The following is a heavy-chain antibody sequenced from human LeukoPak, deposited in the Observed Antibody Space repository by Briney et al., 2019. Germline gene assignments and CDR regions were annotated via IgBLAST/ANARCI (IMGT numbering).Heavy chain of an antibody. Sequence: GGSLRLSCAASVFTFSNSAMNWVRQAPGKGLEWVSTISSGGAGTYYADSVKGRFSISRDNSKNTLYLQMDSLRAEDTAVYYCAKSGGSGTYPNWFDSWGQGTLVTVSS. D-gene: IGHD3-10*01. CDR1: VFTFSNSA. CDR2: ISSGGAGT. J-gene: IGHJ5*01. V-gene: IGHV3-23*01. CDR3: AKSGGSGTYPNWFDS.